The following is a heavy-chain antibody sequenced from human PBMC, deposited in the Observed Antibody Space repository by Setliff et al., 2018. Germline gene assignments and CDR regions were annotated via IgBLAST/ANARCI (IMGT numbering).Heavy chain of an antibody. CDR3: ARDWGAAGSTNAFDI. D-gene: IGHD6-25*01. J-gene: IGHJ3*02. CDR1: GPMFSRYW. Sequence: GGSLRLSCVVSGPMFSRYWIHWVRQSPGKGLVWVARINGDGSSASYADSVEGRFTISRDNAKNTVYLQMNSLGVDGTAVYYCARDWGAAGSTNAFDIWGQGTMVTVSS. V-gene: IGHV3-74*01. CDR2: INGDGSSA.